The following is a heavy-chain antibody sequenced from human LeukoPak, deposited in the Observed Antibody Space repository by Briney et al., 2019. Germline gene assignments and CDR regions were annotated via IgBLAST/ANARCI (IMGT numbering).Heavy chain of an antibody. J-gene: IGHJ6*03. V-gene: IGHV4-59*07. CDR2: IYYSGSS. CDR1: DASITNYY. D-gene: IGHD2-2*01. Sequence: SDTLSLTCTVSDASITNYYWSWIRQPPGKGLEWLGYIYYSGSSNYNPSLKSRVTISADTSKNQFSLKLSSVTAADTAVYYCARVPRSYYYYYYMDVWGKGTTVTVSS. CDR3: ARVPRSYYYYYYMDV.